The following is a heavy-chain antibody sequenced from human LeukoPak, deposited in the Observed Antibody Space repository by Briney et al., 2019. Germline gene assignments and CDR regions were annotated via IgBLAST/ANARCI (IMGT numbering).Heavy chain of an antibody. CDR2: INPSGGST. CDR1: GHNFISYY. V-gene: IGHV1-46*01. J-gene: IGHJ6*02. D-gene: IGHD2-8*01. CDR3: AREDVVLVDAVRYSYYGMDV. Sequence: ASVKVSCKASGHNFISYYMHWVRQAPGQGLEWMGIINPSGGSTSYAQKFQDRVTITRDTSTSTVYMELSSLKSEDTAVYYCAREDVVLVDAVRYSYYGMDVWGQGTTVTVSS.